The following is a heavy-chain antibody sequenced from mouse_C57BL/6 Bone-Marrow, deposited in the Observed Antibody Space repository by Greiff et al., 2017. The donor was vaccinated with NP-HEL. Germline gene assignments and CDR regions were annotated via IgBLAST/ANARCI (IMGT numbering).Heavy chain of an antibody. CDR3: ARGLYDYDKDWYFDV. CDR1: GYTFTSYW. J-gene: IGHJ1*03. D-gene: IGHD2-4*01. Sequence: VQLRQSGAELAKPGASVKLSCKASGYTFTSYWMHWVKQRPGQGLEWIGYINPSSGYTKYNQKFKDTATLTADKSSSTAYMQLSSLTYEDSAFYYCARGLYDYDKDWYFDVWGTGTTVTVSS. V-gene: IGHV1-7*01. CDR2: INPSSGYT.